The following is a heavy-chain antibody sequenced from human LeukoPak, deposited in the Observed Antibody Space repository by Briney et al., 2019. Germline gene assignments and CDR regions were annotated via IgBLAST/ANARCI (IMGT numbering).Heavy chain of an antibody. Sequence: GSLRLSCAASGFTLTNYGMRWVRQAPGKGLEWVSFIRFDGSNRYYADSVKGRFTISRDTSKSTLYLQMDTLRSNDTAVYFCARETSGGSYYDLWGRGTLVTVSS. CDR3: ARETSGGSYYDL. D-gene: IGHD1-26*01. CDR1: GFTLTNYG. J-gene: IGHJ2*01. CDR2: IRFDGSNR. V-gene: IGHV3-30*02.